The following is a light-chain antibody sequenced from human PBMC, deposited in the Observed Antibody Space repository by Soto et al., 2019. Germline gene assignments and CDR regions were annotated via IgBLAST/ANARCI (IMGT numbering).Light chain of an antibody. J-gene: IGKJ1*01. CDR2: AAS. V-gene: IGKV1-5*01. Sequence: EIQMTQSPATLSVSPGEGATLSCWASQPVRTNLAWYQQKPGQAPKLLIYAASSLQSGVPARFSGSGSGTEFTLTISSLQPEDFAAYYCQHYDHYSVAFGQGTKVDI. CDR1: QPVRTN. CDR3: QHYDHYSVA.